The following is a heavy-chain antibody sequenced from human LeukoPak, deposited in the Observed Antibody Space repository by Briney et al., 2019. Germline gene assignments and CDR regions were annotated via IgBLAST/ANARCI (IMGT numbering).Heavy chain of an antibody. V-gene: IGHV3-21*01. D-gene: IGHD4-11*01. CDR2: ISSSSSYI. Sequence: GGSLRLSCAASGFTFSSYTMNWVRQAPGKGLEWGSSISSSSSYIHYADSVKGRVTISRDNAKNSLYLQMNSLRAEDTAVYFCARDRWDYDYRKYFFDYWGQGTLVTVSS. J-gene: IGHJ4*02. CDR1: GFTFSSYT. CDR3: ARDRWDYDYRKYFFDY.